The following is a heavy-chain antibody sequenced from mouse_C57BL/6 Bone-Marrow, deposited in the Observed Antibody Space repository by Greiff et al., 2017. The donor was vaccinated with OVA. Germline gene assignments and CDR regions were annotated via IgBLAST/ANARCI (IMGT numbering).Heavy chain of an antibody. Sequence: QVQLQQSGAELVKPGASVKLSCKASGYTFTSYWMHWVKQRPGQGLEWIGMIHPNSGSTNYNEKFKSKATLTVDKSSSTAYMQLSSLTSEDSAVYYGARSGYYYGSSSFAYWGQGTLVTVSA. D-gene: IGHD1-1*01. CDR3: ARSGYYYGSSSFAY. J-gene: IGHJ3*01. CDR2: IHPNSGST. V-gene: IGHV1-64*01. CDR1: GYTFTSYW.